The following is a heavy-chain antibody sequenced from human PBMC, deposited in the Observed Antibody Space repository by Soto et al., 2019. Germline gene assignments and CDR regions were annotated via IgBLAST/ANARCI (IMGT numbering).Heavy chain of an antibody. CDR3: ASSGGPEGDWFDP. Sequence: QVQLQESGPGLVKPSQTLSLTCTVSGGPIRRRGYYWSWIRHRPGEGLEWIGFVYYSGITDYNPSLRSRVTISADTSRNQVFLNMYSVTAADTAVYYCASSGGPEGDWFDPWGQGTLVTVSS. D-gene: IGHD2-15*01. V-gene: IGHV4-31*03. CDR2: VYYSGIT. CDR1: GGPIRRRGYY. J-gene: IGHJ5*02.